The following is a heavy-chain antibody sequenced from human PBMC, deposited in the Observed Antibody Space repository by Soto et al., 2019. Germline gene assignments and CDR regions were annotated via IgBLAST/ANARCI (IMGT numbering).Heavy chain of an antibody. CDR3: ASLAGAKEGLDY. CDR1: GFILTDHY. D-gene: IGHD1-26*01. J-gene: IGHJ4*02. Sequence: EVQLVESGGGLVQPGGSLRLSCAASGFILTDHYMDWVRQAPGKGLEWVGRTTNKANSYTTEYAASVKGRFTISRDDSKHSLYLHMNSVKTEDTAVYYCASLAGAKEGLDYWGQGTLVIVSS. CDR2: TTNKANSYTT. V-gene: IGHV3-72*01.